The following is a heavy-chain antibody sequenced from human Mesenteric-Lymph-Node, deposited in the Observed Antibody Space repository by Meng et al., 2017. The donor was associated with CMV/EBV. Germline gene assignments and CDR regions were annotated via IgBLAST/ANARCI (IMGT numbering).Heavy chain of an antibody. CDR1: GFNLRNYA. CDR2: ISHDGSKI. V-gene: IGHV3-30*04. J-gene: IGHJ5*02. CDR3: ARDSGRGYSHGYNWFDP. D-gene: IGHD5-18*01. Sequence: GGSLRLSCVASGFNLRNYAMHWVRQAPGEGLAWVAMISHDGSKIYYAESVKGRFTISRDNSKNTVFLQMNSLRSEDAAVYYCARDSGRGYSHGYNWFDPWGQGTQVTVSS.